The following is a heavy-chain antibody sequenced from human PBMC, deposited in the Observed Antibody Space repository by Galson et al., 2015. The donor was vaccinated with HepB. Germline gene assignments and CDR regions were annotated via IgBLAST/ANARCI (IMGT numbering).Heavy chain of an antibody. CDR3: AREGSGTYYNFGYFDY. V-gene: IGHV1-69*08. J-gene: IGHJ4*02. CDR1: GGHFNSDS. CDR2: IIPILGTV. D-gene: IGHD3-10*01. Sequence: SVKVSCKASGGHFNSDSITWLRQVPGQGLEWMGRIIPILGTVNDAQKFQGRVTITADTSTNTAYMELSSLRSEDTAVYYCAREGSGTYYNFGYFDYWGQGSLVTVSS.